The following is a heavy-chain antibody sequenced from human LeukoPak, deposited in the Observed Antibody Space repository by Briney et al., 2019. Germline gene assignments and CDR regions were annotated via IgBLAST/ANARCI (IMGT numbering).Heavy chain of an antibody. J-gene: IGHJ4*02. D-gene: IGHD6-19*01. Sequence: SETLSLTCTVSGGSISSYYWSWIRQPPGKGLEWIGYIYYSGSTNYNPSLKSRVTISVDTSKNQFSLKLSSVTAADTAVYYCARDRYSSGWYDYWGQGTLVTVSS. V-gene: IGHV4-59*01. CDR3: ARDRYSSGWYDY. CDR1: GGSISSYY. CDR2: IYYSGST.